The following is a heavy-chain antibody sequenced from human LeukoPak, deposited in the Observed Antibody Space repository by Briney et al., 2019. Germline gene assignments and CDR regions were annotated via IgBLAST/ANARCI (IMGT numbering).Heavy chain of an antibody. J-gene: IGHJ4*02. D-gene: IGHD6-19*01. Sequence: SETLSLTCTVSGGSISSYYWSWIRQPPGKGLEWIGYIYYSGSTNYNPSLKSRVTISVDTSKNQFSLKLSSVTAADTAVYYCARDRYSSGWYDYWGQGTLVTVSS. V-gene: IGHV4-59*01. CDR3: ARDRYSSGWYDY. CDR1: GGSISSYY. CDR2: IYYSGST.